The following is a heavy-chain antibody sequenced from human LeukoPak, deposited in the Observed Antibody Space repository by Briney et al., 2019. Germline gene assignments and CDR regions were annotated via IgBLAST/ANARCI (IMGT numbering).Heavy chain of an antibody. CDR2: MNPNSGNT. V-gene: IGHV1-8*01. J-gene: IGHJ3*02. D-gene: IGHD6-13*01. Sequence: ASVKVSCKASGYTFTSYDINWVRQATGQGLERMGWMNPNSGNTGYAQKFQGRVTMTRNTSISTAYMELSSLRSEDTAVYYCARGLSSSWYLGAFDIWGQGTMVTVSS. CDR1: GYTFTSYD. CDR3: ARGLSSSWYLGAFDI.